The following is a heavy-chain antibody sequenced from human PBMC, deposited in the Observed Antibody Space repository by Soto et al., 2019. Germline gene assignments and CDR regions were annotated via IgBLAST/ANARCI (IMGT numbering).Heavy chain of an antibody. CDR3: ARGFLKDYDSSGYYLNWFDP. Sequence: WETLSLTCAVYGGSCSGYYWSWIRQPPGKGLEWIGEINHSGSTNYNPSLKSRVTISVDTSKNQFSLKLSSVTAADTAVYYCARGFLKDYDSSGYYLNWFDPWGQGTLVTVS. D-gene: IGHD3-22*01. J-gene: IGHJ5*02. CDR2: INHSGST. V-gene: IGHV4-34*01. CDR1: GGSCSGYY.